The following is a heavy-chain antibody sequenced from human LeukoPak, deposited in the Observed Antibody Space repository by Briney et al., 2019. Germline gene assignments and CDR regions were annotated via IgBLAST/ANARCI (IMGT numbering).Heavy chain of an antibody. J-gene: IGHJ5*02. CDR2: ISYDGSNK. CDR3: ARELLGITMVRGSQVFFNWFDP. CDR1: GLTFSSYA. D-gene: IGHD3-10*01. Sequence: GGSLRLSCAASGLTFSSYAMHWVRQAPGKGLEWVAVISYDGSNKYYADSVKGRFTISRDNSKNTLYLQMNSLRAEDTAVYYCARELLGITMVRGSQVFFNWFDPWGQGTLVTVSS. V-gene: IGHV3-30-3*01.